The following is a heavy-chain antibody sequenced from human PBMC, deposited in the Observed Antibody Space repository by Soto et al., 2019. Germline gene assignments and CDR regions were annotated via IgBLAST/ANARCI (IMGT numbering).Heavy chain of an antibody. V-gene: IGHV3-48*03. D-gene: IGHD3-3*01. J-gene: IGHJ4*02. CDR2: ISSSGSTI. CDR3: ARDGPGVVSYYFDY. CDR1: GFTFSSYE. Sequence: SGGSLRLSCAASGFTFSSYEMNWVRQAPGKGLEWVSYISSSGSTIYYADSVKGRFTISRDNAKNSLYLQMNSLRAEDTAVYYCARDGPGVVSYYFDYWGQGTLVTVSS.